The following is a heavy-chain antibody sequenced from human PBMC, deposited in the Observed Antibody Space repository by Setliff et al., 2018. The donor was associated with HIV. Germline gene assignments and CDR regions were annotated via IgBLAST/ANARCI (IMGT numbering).Heavy chain of an antibody. V-gene: IGHV3-21*01. CDR3: TRGGFGGIIAQCF. CDR2: INSANANM. Sequence: GALKISCSTSGFTFSTYSMYWIRQAPGKGLEWVSSINSANANMYYTDSVKGRFTISRDNAKNSMYLQMNSLRAEDTAVYYCTRGGFGGIIAQCFWGQGTLVTVSS. J-gene: IGHJ4*02. CDR1: GFTFSTYS. D-gene: IGHD3-16*02.